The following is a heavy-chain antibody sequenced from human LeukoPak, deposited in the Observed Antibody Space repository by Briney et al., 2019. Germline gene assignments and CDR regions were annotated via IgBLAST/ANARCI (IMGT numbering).Heavy chain of an antibody. V-gene: IGHV4-59*01. Sequence: SETLSLTCTVSGGSIGSYYWSWIRQPPGKGLEWIGYIYYSGSTNYNPSLKSRVTISVDTSKNQFSLKLSSVTAADTAVYYCARGVNYGSGSYNPEYFQHWGQGTLVTVSS. D-gene: IGHD3-10*01. CDR1: GGSIGSYY. J-gene: IGHJ1*01. CDR3: ARGVNYGSGSYNPEYFQH. CDR2: IYYSGST.